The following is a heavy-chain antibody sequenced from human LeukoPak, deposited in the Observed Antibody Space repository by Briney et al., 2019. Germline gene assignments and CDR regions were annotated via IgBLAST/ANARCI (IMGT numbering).Heavy chain of an antibody. CDR2: ISGSGGTT. CDR1: GFTFSSYA. CDR3: ARDRNGFKYFDY. D-gene: IGHD3-3*01. Sequence: GGSLRLSCAASGFTFSSYAMSWVRQAPGKGLEWVSAISGSGGTTYYADSVKGRFTISRDNSKNTLYLQMNSLRAEDTAVYYCARDRNGFKYFDYWGQGTLVTVSS. V-gene: IGHV3-23*01. J-gene: IGHJ4*02.